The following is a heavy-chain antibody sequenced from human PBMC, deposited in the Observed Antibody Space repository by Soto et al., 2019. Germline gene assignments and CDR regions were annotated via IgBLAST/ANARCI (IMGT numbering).Heavy chain of an antibody. J-gene: IGHJ6*02. CDR1: GGSISSSSYY. CDR2: IYYSGST. Sequence: SETLSLTCTVSGGSISSSSYYWGWLRQPPWKGLERIGSIYYSGSTYYNPSLKSRVTISVDTSKNQFSLKLSSVTAADTAVYYCASEAGHDSSGYYPNYGMDVWGQGXTVTVYS. D-gene: IGHD3-22*01. V-gene: IGHV4-39*01. CDR3: ASEAGHDSSGYYPNYGMDV.